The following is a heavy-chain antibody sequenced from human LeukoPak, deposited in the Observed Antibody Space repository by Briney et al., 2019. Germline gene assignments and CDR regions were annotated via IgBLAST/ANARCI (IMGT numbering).Heavy chain of an antibody. CDR3: ARGFSAYYDSSGYFDY. V-gene: IGHV1-69*04. Sequence: GSSVKVSCKASGGTFSSYAIGWVRQAPGQGLEWMGRIIPILGIANYAQKFQGRVTITADKSTSTAYMELSSLRSEDTAVYYCARGFSAYYDSSGYFDYWGQGTLVTVSS. CDR1: GGTFSSYA. J-gene: IGHJ4*02. CDR2: IIPILGIA. D-gene: IGHD3-22*01.